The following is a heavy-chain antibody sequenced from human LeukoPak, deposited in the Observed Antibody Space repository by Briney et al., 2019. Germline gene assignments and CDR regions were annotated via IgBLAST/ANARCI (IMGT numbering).Heavy chain of an antibody. D-gene: IGHD3-22*01. CDR2: IKSDGST. CDR3: ARAPSEIGGYYPEYFRH. Sequence: PGGSLGLSCAASGFIFTHHAMTWVRQAPGKGLVWVSRIKSDGSTNYADSVKGRFTISRDNAKNTVSLQMNSLRAEDTGVYYCARAPSEIGGYYPEYFRHWGQGTLVTVSS. V-gene: IGHV3-74*01. J-gene: IGHJ1*01. CDR1: GFIFTHHA.